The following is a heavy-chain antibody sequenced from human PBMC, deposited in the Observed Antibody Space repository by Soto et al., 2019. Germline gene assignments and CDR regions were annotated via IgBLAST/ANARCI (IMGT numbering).Heavy chain of an antibody. CDR1: GGSISSGGHY. V-gene: IGHV4-31*03. Sequence: QVQLQESGPGLVKPSQTVSLTCTVSGGSISSGGHYWSWIRQHPWKGLEWIGYIYYTGSTYYNPSLKSRVSISVDTSKNQFSLKLSSVTAADTAVYYCARAGPYDFWSGYPFEYWGQGTLVTVSS. CDR2: IYYTGST. CDR3: ARAGPYDFWSGYPFEY. J-gene: IGHJ4*02. D-gene: IGHD3-3*01.